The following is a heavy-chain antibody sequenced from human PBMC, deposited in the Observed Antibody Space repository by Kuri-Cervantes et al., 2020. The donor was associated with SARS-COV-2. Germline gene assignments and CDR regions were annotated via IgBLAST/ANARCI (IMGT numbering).Heavy chain of an antibody. Sequence: SVKVSCKASGGTFSSYAISWVRQAPGQGLEWMGGIIPIFGTANYAQKFQGRVTITADESTSTAYMELSSLRSEDTAVYYCAEKSGAAGYYDYWAQGPLVTVSS. D-gene: IGHD6-13*01. CDR3: AEKSGAAGYYDY. V-gene: IGHV1-69*13. CDR1: GGTFSSYA. J-gene: IGHJ4*02. CDR2: IIPIFGTA.